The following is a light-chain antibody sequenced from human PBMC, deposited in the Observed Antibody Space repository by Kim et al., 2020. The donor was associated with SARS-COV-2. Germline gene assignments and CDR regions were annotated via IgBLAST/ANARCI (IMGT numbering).Light chain of an antibody. CDR1: QTIGIS. V-gene: IGKV3-11*01. Sequence: PRESAILSCRASQTIGISLGWYQHKLGQAPRLLIYDAANRAAGIPDRFSGGGSGTDFTLTISSLEPEDFAIYYCQQRNNWPPAVTFGGGTKVDIK. CDR3: QQRNNWPPAVT. CDR2: DAA. J-gene: IGKJ4*01.